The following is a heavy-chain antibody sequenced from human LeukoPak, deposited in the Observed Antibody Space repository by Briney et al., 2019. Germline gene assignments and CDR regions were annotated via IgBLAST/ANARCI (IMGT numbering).Heavy chain of an antibody. D-gene: IGHD3-10*01. J-gene: IGHJ4*02. Sequence: PGGSLRLSCAASGFPFSTHSLNWVRQAPGKGLEWVSSISAGGDFVYYGDSVKGRFTMSRDNAKNSLYLQMNSLRAEDTAVYYCAKEDGNYGSGRYYYFDYWGQGTLVTVSS. CDR2: ISAGGDFV. V-gene: IGHV3-21*04. CDR1: GFPFSTHS. CDR3: AKEDGNYGSGRYYYFDY.